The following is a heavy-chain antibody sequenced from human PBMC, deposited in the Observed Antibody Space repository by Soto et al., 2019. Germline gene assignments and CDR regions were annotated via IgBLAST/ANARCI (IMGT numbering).Heavy chain of an antibody. CDR2: IYYSGST. CDR1: GGSISSSSYY. D-gene: IGHD3-10*01. V-gene: IGHV4-39*01. Sequence: SETLSLTCTVSGGSISSSSYYWGWIRQPPGKGLEWIGSIYYSGSTYYNPSLKSRVTISVDTSKNQFSLKLSSVTAADTAVYYCASHYGSGSYYYYYYYGMDVWGQGTTVTISS. J-gene: IGHJ6*02. CDR3: ASHYGSGSYYYYYYYGMDV.